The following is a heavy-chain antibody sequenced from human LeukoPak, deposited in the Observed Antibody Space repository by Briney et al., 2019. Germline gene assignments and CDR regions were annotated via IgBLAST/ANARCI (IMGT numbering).Heavy chain of an antibody. CDR3: ASGGGYSYGRPYSFDY. V-gene: IGHV4-30-4*01. CDR1: GGSISSGDCY. D-gene: IGHD5-18*01. CDR2: ICYSGCT. Sequence: SQTLSLTCTVSGGSISSGDCYWSWIRQPPGKGLEWIGYICYSGCTYYNPSLRTRVTISVDTSKNQFYLKLSSVAAADTAVYYCASGGGYSYGRPYSFDYWGQGTLVTVSS. J-gene: IGHJ4*02.